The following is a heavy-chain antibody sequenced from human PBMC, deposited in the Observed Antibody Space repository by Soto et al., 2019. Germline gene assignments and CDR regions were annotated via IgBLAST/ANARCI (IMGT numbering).Heavy chain of an antibody. V-gene: IGHV1-3*01. CDR2: IDAGNGNT. J-gene: IGHJ4*02. CDR3: ARDRHYYDSSGSSYYFDD. CDR1: GYTFITYA. Sequence: QVQLVQSGAEVKMPGASVKVSCKASGYTFITYAVHWVRQAPGQRLEWMGRIDAGNGNTRYSQTFQGRVTITRDTSASTVYMELSSLNAEDTAVFYCARDRHYYDSSGSSYYFDDWGQGTMVTVSS. D-gene: IGHD3-22*01.